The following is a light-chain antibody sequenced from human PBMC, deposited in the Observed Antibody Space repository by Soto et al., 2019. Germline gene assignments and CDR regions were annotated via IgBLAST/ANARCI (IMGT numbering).Light chain of an antibody. V-gene: IGLV2-14*01. CDR1: SSDIGGYNY. CDR2: EVN. Sequence: QSALTQPASVSGSPGQSITISCTGTSSDIGGYNYVSWYLQHPGKAPKLLIYEVNNRPSGVSNRFSGSRSGNTASLTISGLQTEDEADYYCSSFTGGRTLVVFGGGTKVTVL. CDR3: SSFTGGRTLVV. J-gene: IGLJ2*01.